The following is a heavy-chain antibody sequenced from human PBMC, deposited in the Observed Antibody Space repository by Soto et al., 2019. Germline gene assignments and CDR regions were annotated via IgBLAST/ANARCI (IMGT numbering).Heavy chain of an antibody. CDR3: ARGVNPSGHIQYDYIWGSYLPRFDP. J-gene: IGHJ5*02. V-gene: IGHV4-34*01. CDR1: GGSFSGYY. D-gene: IGHD3-16*02. CDR2: INHSGST. Sequence: QVQLQQWGAGLLKPSETLSLTCAVYGGSFSGYYWSWIRQPPGKGLEWIGEINHSGSTNYNRSLQSRGTISVATSKNQFSLKLSSVPAADTAVYYCARGVNPSGHIQYDYIWGSYLPRFDPWGQGTLVTVSS.